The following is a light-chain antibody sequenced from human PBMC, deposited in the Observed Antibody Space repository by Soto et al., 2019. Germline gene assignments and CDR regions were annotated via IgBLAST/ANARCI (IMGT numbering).Light chain of an antibody. V-gene: IGLV1-44*01. Sequence: VLTQPPSASGTPGQRVTISCSGSSSNIGSNTVNWYQQLPGTAPKLLIYSNNQRPSGVPDRVSGSKPGTSASLAISGLQSEDEADYYCAAWDDSLNALVFGGGTKLTVL. CDR1: SSNIGSNT. CDR2: SNN. J-gene: IGLJ2*01. CDR3: AAWDDSLNALV.